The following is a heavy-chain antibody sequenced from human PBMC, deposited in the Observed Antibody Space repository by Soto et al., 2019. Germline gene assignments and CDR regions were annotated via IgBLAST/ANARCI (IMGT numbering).Heavy chain of an antibody. V-gene: IGHV3-33*01. CDR3: ARYSSGWSKLSYYFDY. J-gene: IGHJ4*02. D-gene: IGHD6-19*01. Sequence: QVQLVESGGGVVQPWRSLRLSCAASGFTFISYGMHWVRQAPVKGLEWVAVIWYDGSNKYYADSVKGRFTISRDNSKNSLYLQMNRLRAEDTAVYYCARYSSGWSKLSYYFDYWGQGTLVTVSS. CDR2: IWYDGSNK. CDR1: GFTFISYG.